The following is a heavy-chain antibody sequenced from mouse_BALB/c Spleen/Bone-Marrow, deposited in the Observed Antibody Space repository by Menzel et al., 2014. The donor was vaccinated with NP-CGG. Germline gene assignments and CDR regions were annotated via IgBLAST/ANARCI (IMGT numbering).Heavy chain of an antibody. J-gene: IGHJ2*01. Sequence: VQLQQSGAELVKPGASVKLSCTASGFNIKDTYMHWVKQRPEQGLEWIGRIDPANGTTKYDPKFQGKATIKADTSSNTAMLRLNSLASEDTAVYYGARFPYDYGGGDYWGQGTTLTVSS. CDR1: GFNIKDTY. V-gene: IGHV14-3*02. D-gene: IGHD2-4*01. CDR3: ARFPYDYGGGDY. CDR2: IDPANGTT.